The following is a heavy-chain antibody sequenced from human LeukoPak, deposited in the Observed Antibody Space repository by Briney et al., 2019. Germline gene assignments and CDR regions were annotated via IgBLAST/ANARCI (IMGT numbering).Heavy chain of an antibody. CDR2: IRYDGSNK. D-gene: IGHD5-12*01. CDR1: GFTFSSYG. V-gene: IGHV3-30*02. Sequence: PGGSLRLSCAASGFTFSSYGMHWVRQAPGKGLEWVAFIRYDGSNKYYADSVKGRFTISRDNSKNTLYLQMNSLRAEDTAVYYCAKAPGYAFYFDYWGQGTLVTVSS. J-gene: IGHJ4*02. CDR3: AKAPGYAFYFDY.